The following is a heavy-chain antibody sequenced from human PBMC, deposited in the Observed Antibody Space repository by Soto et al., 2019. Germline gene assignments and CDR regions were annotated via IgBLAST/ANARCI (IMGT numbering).Heavy chain of an antibody. D-gene: IGHD2-8*02. CDR2: IKQDGGGK. J-gene: IGHJ6*02. Sequence: EVQLVESGGGLVQPGGSLRLSCVASGFTFSSYWMSWVRQAPGKGLEWVANIKQDGGGKYYVDSVKGRFTISRDNTKNSLYLQMSSMRADYAAVYYCVRGEGSGHYYYGMDVWGQGTTVTFSS. V-gene: IGHV3-7*04. CDR1: GFTFSSYW. CDR3: VRGEGSGHYYYGMDV.